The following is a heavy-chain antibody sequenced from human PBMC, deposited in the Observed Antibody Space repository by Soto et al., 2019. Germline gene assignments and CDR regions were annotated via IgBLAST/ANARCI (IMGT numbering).Heavy chain of an antibody. V-gene: IGHV1-69*13. CDR2: IIPIFGTA. Sequence: SVKVSCKASGGTFSSYAISWVRQAPGQGLEWMGGIIPIFGTANYAQKFQGRVTITADESTSTAYMELSSLRSEDTAVYYCESRIKVVYYYYGMDIWGQGTTVNVSS. D-gene: IGHD2-15*01. CDR1: GGTFSSYA. J-gene: IGHJ6*02. CDR3: ESRIKVVYYYYGMDI.